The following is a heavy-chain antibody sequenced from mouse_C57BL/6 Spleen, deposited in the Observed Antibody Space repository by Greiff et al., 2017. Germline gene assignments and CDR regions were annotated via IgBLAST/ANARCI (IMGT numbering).Heavy chain of an antibody. CDR1: GYTFTSYG. J-gene: IGHJ4*01. Sequence: VQGVESGAELARPGASVKLSCKASGYTFTSYGISWVKQRTGQGLEWIGEIYPRSGNTYYNEKFKGKATLTADKSSSTAYMELRSLTSEDSAVYFCARFTTVVDYYAMDYWGQGTSVTVSS. CDR3: ARFTTVVDYYAMDY. CDR2: IYPRSGNT. V-gene: IGHV1-81*01. D-gene: IGHD1-1*01.